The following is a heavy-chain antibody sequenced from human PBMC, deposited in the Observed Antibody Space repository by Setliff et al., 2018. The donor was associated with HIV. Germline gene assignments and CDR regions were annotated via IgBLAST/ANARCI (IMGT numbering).Heavy chain of an antibody. D-gene: IGHD3-10*01. CDR2: IKEDGSAK. J-gene: IGHJ5*01. CDR3: ARAPYVSGSFGWFDS. Sequence: PGGSLRLSCAASRFTFSTSWMTWVRQAPGKGLEWVANIKEDGSAKYYLDSVKGRFTISRDNAKNSLYLEMKSLRAEDTAVYYCARAPYVSGSFGWFDSWGQGTLVTVSS. V-gene: IGHV3-7*03. CDR1: RFTFSTSW.